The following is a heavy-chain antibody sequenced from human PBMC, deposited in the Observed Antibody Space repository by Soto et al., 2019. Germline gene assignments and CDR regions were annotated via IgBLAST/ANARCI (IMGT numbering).Heavy chain of an antibody. Sequence: QVKLVESGGGVVQPGRSLRLSCAASGFTFSSYGMHWVRQAPGKGLEWVAVISYDGSNKYYADSVKGRFTISRDNSKNTLYLHMNSLRAEDTALYYCAKPGSSGWYGYFDYWGQGTLVTVSS. J-gene: IGHJ4*02. CDR1: GFTFSSYG. V-gene: IGHV3-30*18. D-gene: IGHD6-19*01. CDR3: AKPGSSGWYGYFDY. CDR2: ISYDGSNK.